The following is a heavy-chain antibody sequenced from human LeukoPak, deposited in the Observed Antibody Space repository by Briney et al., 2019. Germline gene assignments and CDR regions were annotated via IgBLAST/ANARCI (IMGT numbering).Heavy chain of an antibody. CDR3: ARVGIAATGTGALDI. CDR1: SGSITVYY. Sequence: SETLSLTCTLSSGSITVYYWSWIRQCPGKGLGWGGYMYYNGSPPYNPSLKSRVNISVDTSTNKFSLKLRSVTAAETAVYHCARVGIAATGTGALDIWGQGPKVTVSS. CDR2: MYYNGSP. D-gene: IGHD6-13*01. V-gene: IGHV4-59*01. J-gene: IGHJ3*02.